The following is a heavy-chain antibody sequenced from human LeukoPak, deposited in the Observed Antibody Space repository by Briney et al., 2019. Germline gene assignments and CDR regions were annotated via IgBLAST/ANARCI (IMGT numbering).Heavy chain of an antibody. CDR1: GGTFSSYA. CDR3: ASMEAVAGYYYYYYMDV. D-gene: IGHD6-19*01. CDR2: IIPIFGTA. Sequence: SVKVSCKASGGTFSSYAISWVRQAPGQGLEWMGGIIPIFGTANYAQKFQGRVTITTDEPTSTAYMELSSLRSEDTAVYYCASMEAVAGYYYYYYMDVWGKGTTVTVSS. V-gene: IGHV1-69*05. J-gene: IGHJ6*03.